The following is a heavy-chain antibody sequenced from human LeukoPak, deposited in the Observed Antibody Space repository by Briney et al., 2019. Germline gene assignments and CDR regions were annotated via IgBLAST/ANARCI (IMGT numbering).Heavy chain of an antibody. CDR1: GFTFSSYW. Sequence: GGSLRLSCAASGFTFSSYWMSWVRQAPGKGLEWVANIKQDVSEKYYVDSVKGRFTISRDNAKSSLYLQMNSPRAEDTAVYYCARVTRSSIAAAGTSPDYWGQGTLVTVSS. D-gene: IGHD6-13*01. J-gene: IGHJ4*02. V-gene: IGHV3-7*01. CDR3: ARVTRSSIAAAGTSPDY. CDR2: IKQDVSEK.